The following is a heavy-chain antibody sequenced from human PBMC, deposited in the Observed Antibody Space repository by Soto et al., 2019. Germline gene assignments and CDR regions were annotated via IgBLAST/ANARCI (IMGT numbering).Heavy chain of an antibody. D-gene: IGHD3-22*01. J-gene: IGHJ3*02. Sequence: QVQLVQSGAEVKKPGSSVKVSCKASGGTFSSYAISWVRQAPGQGLEWMGGIIPIFGTANYAQKFQGRVTITADESTSTDYMELSSLRSEDTAVYYCARVLSITMKSYDAFDIWGQGTMVTVSS. V-gene: IGHV1-69*01. CDR1: GGTFSSYA. CDR3: ARVLSITMKSYDAFDI. CDR2: IIPIFGTA.